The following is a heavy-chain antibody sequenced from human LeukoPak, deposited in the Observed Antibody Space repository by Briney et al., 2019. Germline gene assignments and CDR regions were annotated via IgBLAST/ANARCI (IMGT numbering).Heavy chain of an antibody. CDR3: ARGSDQDYYDSSFDY. CDR2: ISSSSSYI. Sequence: GGSLRLSCAASGFTFSDYGMHWVRQAPGKGLEWVSSISSSSSYIYYADSVKGRFTISRDNAKNSLYLQMNSLRAEDTAVYYCARGSDQDYYDSSFDYWGQGTLVTVSS. J-gene: IGHJ4*02. CDR1: GFTFSDYG. V-gene: IGHV3-21*01. D-gene: IGHD3-22*01.